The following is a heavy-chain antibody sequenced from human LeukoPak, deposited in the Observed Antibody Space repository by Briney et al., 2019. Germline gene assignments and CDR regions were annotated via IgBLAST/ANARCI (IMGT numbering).Heavy chain of an antibody. D-gene: IGHD6-19*01. Sequence: PGGSLRLSCAASGFTFSSYWMHWVRQAPGKGLVWVSRINSDGSSTSYADSVKGRFTISRDNAKNTLYLQMNSLRAEDTAMYYCARKSIAVAGPFDYWGQGTLVTVSS. V-gene: IGHV3-74*01. CDR2: INSDGSST. CDR3: ARKSIAVAGPFDY. CDR1: GFTFSSYW. J-gene: IGHJ4*02.